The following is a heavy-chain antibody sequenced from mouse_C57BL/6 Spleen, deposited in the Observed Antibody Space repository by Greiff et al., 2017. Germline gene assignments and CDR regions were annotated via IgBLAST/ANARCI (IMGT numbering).Heavy chain of an antibody. CDR3: ARDENDGYFYAMDD. CDR2: ISDGGSYT. D-gene: IGHD2-3*01. V-gene: IGHV5-4*01. Sequence: EVQLVESGGGLVKPGGSLKLSCAASGFTFSSYAMSWVRQTPEKRLEWVATISDGGSYTYYPDNVKGRFTISRDNAKNNLYLQMSHLKSEDTAMYYCARDENDGYFYAMDDWGQGTSVTVSS. CDR1: GFTFSSYA. J-gene: IGHJ4*01.